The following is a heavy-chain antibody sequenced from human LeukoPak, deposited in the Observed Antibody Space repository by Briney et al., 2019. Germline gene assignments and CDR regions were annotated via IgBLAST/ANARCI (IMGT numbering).Heavy chain of an antibody. Sequence: GGSLRLSCAASGFTFSSYGMHWVRQAPGKGLEWGAVIWYDGSNKYYADSVKGRFTISRDNSKNTLYLQMNSLRAEDTAVYYCAREVLHSSSWYDYWGQGTLVTVSS. V-gene: IGHV3-33*01. D-gene: IGHD6-13*01. CDR2: IWYDGSNK. CDR3: AREVLHSSSWYDY. CDR1: GFTFSSYG. J-gene: IGHJ4*02.